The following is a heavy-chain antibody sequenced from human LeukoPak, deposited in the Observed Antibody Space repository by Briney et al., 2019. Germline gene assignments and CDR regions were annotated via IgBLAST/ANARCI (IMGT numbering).Heavy chain of an antibody. CDR2: INWNGGST. J-gene: IGHJ4*02. CDR3: ARGGSSGYYYFDY. Sequence: GGSLRLSCAASGFTYDDYGMSWVRQAPGKGLEWVSGINWNGGSTGYADSVNGRFTISRDNAKNSLYLQMNSLRAEDTALYHCARGGSSGYYYFDYWGQGTLVTVSS. V-gene: IGHV3-20*01. D-gene: IGHD3-22*01. CDR1: GFTYDDYG.